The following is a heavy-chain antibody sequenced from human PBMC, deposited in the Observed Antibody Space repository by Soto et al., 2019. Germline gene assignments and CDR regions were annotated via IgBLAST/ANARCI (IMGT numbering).Heavy chain of an antibody. J-gene: IGHJ6*03. V-gene: IGHV1-8*01. D-gene: IGHD2-2*01. CDR3: ARAAVPAAMVFYYYYYMDV. CDR2: MNPNSGNT. Sequence: ASVKVSCKASGYTFTSYDINWVRQATGQGLEWMGWMNPNSGNTGYAQKFQGRVTMTRNTSISTAYMELSSLRSEDTAVYYCARAAVPAAMVFYYYYYMDVWGKGTTVTVSS. CDR1: GYTFTSYD.